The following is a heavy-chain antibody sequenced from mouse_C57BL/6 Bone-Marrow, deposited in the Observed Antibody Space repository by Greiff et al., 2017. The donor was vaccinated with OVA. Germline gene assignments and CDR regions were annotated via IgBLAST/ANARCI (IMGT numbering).Heavy chain of an antibody. V-gene: IGHV2-5*01. D-gene: IGHD1-1*01. Sequence: VQLQESGPGLVQPSQSLSITCTVSGFSLTSYGVLWVRQSPGKGLEWLGVIWRGGSTDYNAAFMSRLSITKDNSKSQVFFKMNSLQADDTAIYYCAKKGYYGSSGGYFDVWGTGTTVTVSS. CDR3: AKKGYYGSSGGYFDV. CDR2: IWRGGST. J-gene: IGHJ1*03. CDR1: GFSLTSYG.